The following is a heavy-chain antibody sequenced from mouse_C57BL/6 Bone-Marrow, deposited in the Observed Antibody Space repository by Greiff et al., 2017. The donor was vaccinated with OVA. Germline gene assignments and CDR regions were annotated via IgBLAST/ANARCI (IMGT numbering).Heavy chain of an antibody. V-gene: IGHV1-18*01. D-gene: IGHD2-2*01. CDR3: ARGGLWLRPYYFDY. J-gene: IGHJ2*01. Sequence: EVQLQQSGPELVKPGASVKIPCKASGYTFTDYNMDWVKQSHGKSLEWIGDINPNNGGTIYNQKFKGKATLTVDKSSSTAYMELRSLTSEDTAVDYCARGGLWLRPYYFDYWGQGTTLTVSS. CDR2: INPNNGGT. CDR1: GYTFTDYN.